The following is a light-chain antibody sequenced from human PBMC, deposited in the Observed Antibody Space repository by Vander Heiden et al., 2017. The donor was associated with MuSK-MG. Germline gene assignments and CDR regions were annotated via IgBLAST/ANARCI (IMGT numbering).Light chain of an antibody. CDR3: AARDDSLDAYV. J-gene: IGLJ1*01. Sequence: HSVLTQPPSASGPPGQRVTSSASGRYSTIGTNAVNWYKQLPGTAPKRLIYGDKPRPAGVPDRFSGSKSGTSASLATSGLQAEEDADYYCAARDDSLDAYVFGPGTKVTVL. CDR1: YSTIGTNA. CDR2: GDK. V-gene: IGLV1-44*01.